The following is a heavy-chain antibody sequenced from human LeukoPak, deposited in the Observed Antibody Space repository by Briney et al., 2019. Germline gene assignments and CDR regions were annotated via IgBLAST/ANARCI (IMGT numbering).Heavy chain of an antibody. Sequence: SQTLSLTCAISGDSLSSNTAAWTWLRQSPSRGLEWLGRTYFRSKWYHDYAVSVESRITINPDTSKNQFSLQLNSVTPEDTAVYYCARARHNKHNGWAWYFDLWGRGTLVTVSS. D-gene: IGHD6-19*01. CDR1: GDSLSSNTAA. J-gene: IGHJ2*01. CDR3: ARARHNKHNGWAWYFDL. CDR2: TYFRSKWYH. V-gene: IGHV6-1*01.